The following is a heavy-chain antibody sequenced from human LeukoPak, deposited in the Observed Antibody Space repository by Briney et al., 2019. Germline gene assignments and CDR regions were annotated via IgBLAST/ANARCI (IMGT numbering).Heavy chain of an antibody. CDR1: GFTFSSYV. CDR2: VNANAINT. D-gene: IGHD3-10*01. Sequence: GGSLRLSCAASGFTFSSYVLSWVRRAPGKGLEWVSDVNANAINTYYADSVKGRFTISTDNSKNTLYLQMNSLRDEDTAVYYCAKGGQSSRSGCFNYWGQGTLVTVSS. V-gene: IGHV3-23*01. J-gene: IGHJ4*02. CDR3: AKGGQSSRSGCFNY.